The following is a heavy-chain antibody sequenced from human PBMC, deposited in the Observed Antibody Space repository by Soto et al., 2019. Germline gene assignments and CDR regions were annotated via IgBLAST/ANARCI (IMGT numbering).Heavy chain of an antibody. D-gene: IGHD3-16*02. J-gene: IGHJ3*02. V-gene: IGHV3-9*01. Sequence: GGSLRLSCAASGFTFGDSAMHWVRQAPGKGLDWGSGIGWNSGTILYADSVKGRFTISRDNAKSSLYLQMDSLRAEDTALYCCIKVVKAGYAFEIWGQGTMVTVSS. CDR2: IGWNSGTI. CDR3: IKVVKAGYAFEI. CDR1: GFTFGDSA.